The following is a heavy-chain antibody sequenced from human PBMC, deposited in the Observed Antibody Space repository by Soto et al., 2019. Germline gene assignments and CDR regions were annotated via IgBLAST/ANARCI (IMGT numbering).Heavy chain of an antibody. J-gene: IGHJ4*02. CDR2: ISYDGSDK. V-gene: IGHV3-30*18. Sequence: QVQLVESGGGVVQPGRSLRLSCAASGFTSSSYAMHWVRQAPGKGLEWVAVISYDGSDKYYADSVKGRFTISRDTSKNPLNLQMNSLRADDTAVYYCAKALGELSPESYDFWGEGTLITVSS. CDR3: AKALGELSPESYDF. CDR1: GFTSSSYA. D-gene: IGHD3-16*02.